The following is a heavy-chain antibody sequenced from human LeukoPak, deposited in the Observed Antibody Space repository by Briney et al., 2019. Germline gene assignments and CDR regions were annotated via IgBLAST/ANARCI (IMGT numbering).Heavy chain of an antibody. V-gene: IGHV1-2*02. Sequence: ASVKVSCKASGYTFTGYYMHWVRQAPGQGLEWMGWINPNSGGTNYAQKFQGRVTMTRDTSISTAYMELSRLRSDDTAVYYCARDAAAGTGQNWFDPWGQGTLVTVSS. D-gene: IGHD6-13*01. J-gene: IGHJ5*02. CDR1: GYTFTGYY. CDR3: ARDAAAGTGQNWFDP. CDR2: INPNSGGT.